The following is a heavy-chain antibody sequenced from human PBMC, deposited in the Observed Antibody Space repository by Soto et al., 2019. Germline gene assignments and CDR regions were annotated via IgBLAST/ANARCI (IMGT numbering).Heavy chain of an antibody. D-gene: IGHD3-3*01. CDR2: IYYSGST. J-gene: IGHJ6*02. CDR1: GDSITSNSYF. V-gene: IGHV4-39*01. CDR3: AVGAVQSYDFWSGRNYYYYGMDV. Sequence: SETLSLTCTVSGDSITSNSYFWAWIRQPPGKGLEWIGSIYYSGSTYHNPSLRSRVTISVDRSNNQFSLKLTSVTAADTAVYYCAVGAVQSYDFWSGRNYYYYGMDVWGQGTTVTVSS.